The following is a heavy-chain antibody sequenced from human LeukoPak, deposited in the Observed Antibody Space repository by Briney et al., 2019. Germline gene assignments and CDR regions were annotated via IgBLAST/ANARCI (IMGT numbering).Heavy chain of an antibody. J-gene: IGHJ3*02. CDR3: ARDQPLNYYDSSGVRAFDI. CDR2: ISSSSSYI. V-gene: IGHV3-21*01. CDR1: GFTFSSYS. Sequence: GGSLRLSCAASGFTFSSYSMNWVRQAPGKGLEWVSSISSSSSYIYYADSVKGRFTISRDNAKNSLYLQMNSLRAEDTAVYYCARDQPLNYYDSSGVRAFDIWGQGTMVTVSS. D-gene: IGHD3-22*01.